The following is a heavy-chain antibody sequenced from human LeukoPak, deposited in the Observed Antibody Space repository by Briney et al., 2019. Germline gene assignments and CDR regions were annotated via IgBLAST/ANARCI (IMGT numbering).Heavy chain of an antibody. V-gene: IGHV4-34*01. CDR3: ARGQGITIFGVASRSYYMDV. J-gene: IGHJ6*03. D-gene: IGHD3-3*01. Sequence: KSSETLSLTCAVYGGPFSGYYWSWIRQPPGKGLEWIGEINHSGSTNYNPSLKSRVTISVDPSKNQFSLKLSSVTAADTAVYYCARGQGITIFGVASRSYYMDVWGKGTTVTVSS. CDR1: GGPFSGYY. CDR2: INHSGST.